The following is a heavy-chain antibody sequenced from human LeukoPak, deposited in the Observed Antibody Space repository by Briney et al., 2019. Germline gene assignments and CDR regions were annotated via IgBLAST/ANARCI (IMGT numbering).Heavy chain of an antibody. V-gene: IGHV3-9*01. J-gene: IGHJ4*02. CDR1: GFTFDDYA. D-gene: IGHD2/OR15-2a*01. CDR3: VSFYEAY. Sequence: PGRSLRLSCAASGFTFDDYAMHWVRQAPGKGLEWVSGISWNSGSIGYADSVKGRFTISKDNAKDTVYLQMNNLRAEDTAVYYCVSFYEAYWGRGTLVTVS. CDR2: ISWNSGSI.